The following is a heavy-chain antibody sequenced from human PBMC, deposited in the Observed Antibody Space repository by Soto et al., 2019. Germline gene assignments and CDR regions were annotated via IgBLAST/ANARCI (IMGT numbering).Heavy chain of an antibody. J-gene: IGHJ4*02. CDR3: AREYYGLLTGYYNDH. Sequence: EVQLVESGGDSVQPGGSLRLSCAASGFPFSSYWMHWVRHTPGKGLEWVSRISGDGTTIYYADSVTGRCTVSRANGKNTLSLQMSGLRAEDTAVYYCAREYYGLLTGYYNDHWGQGTLVSVSS. V-gene: IGHV3-74*01. D-gene: IGHD3-9*01. CDR1: GFPFSSYW. CDR2: ISGDGTTI.